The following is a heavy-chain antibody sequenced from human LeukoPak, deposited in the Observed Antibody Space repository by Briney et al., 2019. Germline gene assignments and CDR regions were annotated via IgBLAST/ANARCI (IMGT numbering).Heavy chain of an antibody. V-gene: IGHV1-18*01. Sequence: GASVKVFCKASGYTFTSYGISWVRQAPGQGLEWMGWISAYNGNTNYAQKLQGRVTMTTDTSTSTAYMELRSLRSDDTAVYYCARTSRWFGELTDAFDIWGQGTMVTVSS. CDR2: ISAYNGNT. CDR3: ARTSRWFGELTDAFDI. D-gene: IGHD3-10*01. J-gene: IGHJ3*02. CDR1: GYTFTSYG.